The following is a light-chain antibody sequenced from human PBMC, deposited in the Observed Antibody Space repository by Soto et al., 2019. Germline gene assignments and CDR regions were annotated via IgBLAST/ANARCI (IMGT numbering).Light chain of an antibody. Sequence: QSVLTQAPSASGTPGQRVNISCSGSNSNIGSNTVSWYQQVPGTAPKVLIYNNDQRPSGVPDRLSGSESGTSASLAIGGLQSEDEADYYCAAWDGSLNGWVFGGGTQLTVL. V-gene: IGLV1-44*01. CDR3: AAWDGSLNGWV. CDR1: NSNIGSNT. CDR2: NND. J-gene: IGLJ3*02.